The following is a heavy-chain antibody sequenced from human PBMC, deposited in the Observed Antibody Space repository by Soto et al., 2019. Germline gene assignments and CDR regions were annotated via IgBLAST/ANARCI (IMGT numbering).Heavy chain of an antibody. Sequence: QVQLAESGGGVAQPGRSLRLSCAASGFIFRSYGMHWVRQAPGKGLEWVAFIWYDGINKYYADSVTGRFTISRDNSKNTLYLQMDRLRAEDTAVYYCVREADSRLLWFGNADYWGQGTLVTVSS. V-gene: IGHV3-33*01. CDR2: IWYDGINK. CDR1: GFIFRSYG. J-gene: IGHJ4*02. D-gene: IGHD3-10*01. CDR3: VREADSRLLWFGNADY.